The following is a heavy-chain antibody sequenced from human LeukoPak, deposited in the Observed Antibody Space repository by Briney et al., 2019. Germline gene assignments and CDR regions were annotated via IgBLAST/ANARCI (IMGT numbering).Heavy chain of an antibody. CDR1: GFTFSTYA. J-gene: IGHJ4*02. Sequence: PGGSLRLSCAASGFTFSTYAMGWVRQAPGKGLEWVSSIKGSGGDPFYADSVKGRFTISRDNSKNMLFLQLNSLRAEDSAVHYCAKGGHDFNPFYWWGQGTLVTVSS. D-gene: IGHD2-21*02. CDR2: IKGSGGDP. CDR3: AKGGHDFNPFYW. V-gene: IGHV3-23*01.